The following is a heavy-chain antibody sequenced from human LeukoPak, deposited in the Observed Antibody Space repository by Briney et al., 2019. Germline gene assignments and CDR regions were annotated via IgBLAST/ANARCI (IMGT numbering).Heavy chain of an antibody. CDR2: IKSETDGGTT. CDR3: TIKIGDYHDSSGKPLGNYNYGMDV. Sequence: SGGSLRLSCAVSGFTFSNAWMSWVRQAPGKGLEWVGRIKSETDGGTTDYAAPVKGRFTLSRDDSKNTLYLQMNSLKTEDTAVYYCTIKIGDYHDSSGKPLGNYNYGMDVWSQGTTVTVSS. J-gene: IGHJ6*02. CDR1: GFTFSNAW. D-gene: IGHD3-22*01. V-gene: IGHV3-15*01.